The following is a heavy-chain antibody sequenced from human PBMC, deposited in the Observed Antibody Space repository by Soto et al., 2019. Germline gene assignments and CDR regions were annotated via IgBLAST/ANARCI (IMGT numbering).Heavy chain of an antibody. V-gene: IGHV1-69*13. CDR1: GGTFSSYA. CDR2: IIPIFGTA. Sequence: ASVKVSCKASGGTFSSYAISWVRQAPGQGLEWMGGIIPIFGTANYAQKFQGRVTITADESTSTAYMELSRLRSDDTAVYYCARDRLRNGMDVWGQGTTVTVSS. D-gene: IGHD3-22*01. CDR3: ARDRLRNGMDV. J-gene: IGHJ6*02.